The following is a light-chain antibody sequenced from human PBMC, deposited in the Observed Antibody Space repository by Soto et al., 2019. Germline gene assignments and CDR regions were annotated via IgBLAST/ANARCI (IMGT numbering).Light chain of an antibody. CDR2: GAS. CDR3: QQYGSSPRT. Sequence: EVVFTQSPGTLSLSPGERATLSCRASQSVTANYLAWYQQKPGQAPRLLIYGASSRATGIPDRFSGSGSGTDFTLTISRLDPEDFAVYFCQQYGSSPRTFGQGTKVDIK. V-gene: IGKV3-20*01. CDR1: QSVTANY. J-gene: IGKJ1*01.